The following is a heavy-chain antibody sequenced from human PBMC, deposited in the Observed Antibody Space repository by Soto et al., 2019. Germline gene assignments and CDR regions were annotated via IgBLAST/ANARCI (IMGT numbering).Heavy chain of an antibody. J-gene: IGHJ6*02. Sequence: QVQLQESGPGLVKPSGTLSLTCAVSGGSISSSNWWSWVRQPPGKGLEWIGEIYHSGSTNYNPSLKSRVNIPVDKSKNQFSLKLSSVTAADTAVYYCARGFAEYGYGTLGGMDVWGQGTTVTVSS. CDR2: IYHSGST. V-gene: IGHV4-4*02. CDR3: ARGFAEYGYGTLGGMDV. D-gene: IGHD5-18*01. CDR1: GGSISSSNW.